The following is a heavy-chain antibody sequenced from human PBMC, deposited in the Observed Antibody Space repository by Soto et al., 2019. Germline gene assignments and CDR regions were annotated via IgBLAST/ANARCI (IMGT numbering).Heavy chain of an antibody. CDR3: ASRDITMVRGVYYYYGMDV. Sequence: GGSLRLSCAASGFTFSSYGVSWVRQAPGKGLEWVANIKQDGSEKYYVDSVKGRFTISRDNAKNSLYLQMNSLRAEDTAVYYCASRDITMVRGVYYYYGMDVWGQGTTVTVSS. CDR2: IKQDGSEK. CDR1: GFTFSSYG. D-gene: IGHD3-10*01. J-gene: IGHJ6*02. V-gene: IGHV3-7*05.